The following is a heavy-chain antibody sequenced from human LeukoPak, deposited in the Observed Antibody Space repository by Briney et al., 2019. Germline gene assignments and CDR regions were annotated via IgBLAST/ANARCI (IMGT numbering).Heavy chain of an antibody. Sequence: PGGSLRLSCAASGFTFSSYGMSWVRQAPGKGLEWVSAISGSAVSTYYADSVKGRFTISRDNSKNTLYLQMNSLRVEDTAVYYCAKAVPKAVVTPSFDYWGQGTLVIVSS. CDR3: AKAVPKAVVTPSFDY. V-gene: IGHV3-23*01. D-gene: IGHD4-23*01. CDR2: ISGSAVST. J-gene: IGHJ4*02. CDR1: GFTFSSYG.